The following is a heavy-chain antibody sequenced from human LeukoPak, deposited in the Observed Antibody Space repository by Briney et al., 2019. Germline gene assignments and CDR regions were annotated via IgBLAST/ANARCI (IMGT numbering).Heavy chain of an antibody. CDR2: INTNTGNP. Sequence: ASVKVSCKASGYTFTCYAMNWVRQAPGQGLEWMGWINTNTGNPTYVQGFTGRFVFSLDASVSTAYLQIGSLKAEDTAVYYCARVSRSRGEWLFDYWGQGTLVTVSS. CDR3: ARVSRSRGEWLFDY. J-gene: IGHJ4*02. CDR1: GYTFTCYA. V-gene: IGHV7-4-1*01. D-gene: IGHD3-3*01.